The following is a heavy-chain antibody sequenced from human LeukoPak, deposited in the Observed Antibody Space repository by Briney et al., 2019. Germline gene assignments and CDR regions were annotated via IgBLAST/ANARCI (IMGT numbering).Heavy chain of an antibody. V-gene: IGHV3-48*04. CDR3: ARGARSTSD. CDR1: GFTFSSYS. CDR2: ISSSSSTI. Sequence: PGGSLRLSCAASGFTFSSYSMNWVRQAPGKGLEWVSYISSSSSTIYYADSVKGRFTISRDNAKNSLYLQMNSLRAEDTAVYYCARGARSTSDWGQGTLVTVSS. J-gene: IGHJ4*02. D-gene: IGHD2-2*01.